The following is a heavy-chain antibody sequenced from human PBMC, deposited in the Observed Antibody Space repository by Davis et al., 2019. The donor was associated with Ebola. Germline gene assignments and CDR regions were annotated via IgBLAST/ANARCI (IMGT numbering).Heavy chain of an antibody. CDR2: IDPSDSYT. D-gene: IGHD6-13*01. Sequence: GESLKISCKGSGYTFTSQWISWVRQMPGKGLEWMGRIDPSDSYTNYSPSFQGHVTISADKSITTAYLQWSSLKASDTAMYYCARQTDSFSWSIDYWGQGTLVTVSS. V-gene: IGHV5-10-1*01. CDR3: ARQTDSFSWSIDY. J-gene: IGHJ4*02. CDR1: GYTFTSQW.